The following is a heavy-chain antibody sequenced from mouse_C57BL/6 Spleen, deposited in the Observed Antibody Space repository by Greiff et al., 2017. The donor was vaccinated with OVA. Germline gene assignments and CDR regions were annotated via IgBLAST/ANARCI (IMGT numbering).Heavy chain of an antibody. CDR2: ISYDGSN. Sequence: VQLKESGPGLVKPSQSLSLTCSVTGYSITSGYYWNWIRQFPGNKLEWMGYISYDGSNNYNPSLKNRISITRDTSKNQFFLKLNSVTTEDTATYYCAREGGYYGSRRYWYFDVWGTGTTVTVSS. V-gene: IGHV3-6*01. CDR3: AREGGYYGSRRYWYFDV. CDR1: GYSITSGYY. J-gene: IGHJ1*03. D-gene: IGHD1-1*01.